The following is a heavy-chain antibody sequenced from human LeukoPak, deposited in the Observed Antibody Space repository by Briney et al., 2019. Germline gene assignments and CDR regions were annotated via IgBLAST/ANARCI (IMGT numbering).Heavy chain of an antibody. CDR1: GFTFSSYS. D-gene: IGHD1-26*01. Sequence: GGSLRLSCAASGFTFSSYSMNWVRQAPGRGLEWVSYISSSSSIIYYADSVKGRFTISRDNAKHSLYLQMNSLRAEDTAVYYCARGLWKWELQQGGGMDVWGQGTTVTVSS. V-gene: IGHV3-48*01. J-gene: IGHJ6*02. CDR2: ISSSSSII. CDR3: ARGLWKWELQQGGGMDV.